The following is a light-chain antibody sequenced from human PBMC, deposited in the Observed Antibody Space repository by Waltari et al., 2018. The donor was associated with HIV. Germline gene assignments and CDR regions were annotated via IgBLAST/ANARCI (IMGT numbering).Light chain of an antibody. Sequence: QSVLTQPPSASGTPGQRVTISCSGSSSNIGKYPVNWYHQVPGTAPKLVIYRNNQRPSGVPDRFSVSQSGTSASLAISGLRSEDEGDYYCAAWEDTLYGLFGGGTRLTVL. V-gene: IGLV1-44*01. CDR3: AAWEDTLYGL. CDR1: SSNIGKYP. CDR2: RNN. J-gene: IGLJ2*01.